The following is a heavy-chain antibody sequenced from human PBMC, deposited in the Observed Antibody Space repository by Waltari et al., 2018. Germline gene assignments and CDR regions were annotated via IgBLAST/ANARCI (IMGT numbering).Heavy chain of an antibody. Sequence: QVQLVQSGAEVKQPGASVNVSCKASGYNFIGYYIHWVRQAPGQGLEWMGWINPNTGGTKYAQKYQGRVTLTRDTSISTAYMELSSLGSDDMAVFYCARQAARNFDYWGQGTLVTVSS. V-gene: IGHV1-2*02. CDR1: GYNFIGYY. CDR2: INPNTGGT. J-gene: IGHJ4*02. CDR3: ARQAARNFDY.